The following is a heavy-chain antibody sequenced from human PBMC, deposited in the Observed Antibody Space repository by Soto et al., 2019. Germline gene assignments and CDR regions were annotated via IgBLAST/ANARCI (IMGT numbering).Heavy chain of an antibody. CDR2: ISGSGGST. J-gene: IGHJ4*02. CDR3: AKDTRRMGSSWFYGSFDY. D-gene: IGHD6-13*01. CDR1: GFTFSSYA. Sequence: PGGSLRLSCAASGFTFSSYAMSWVRQAPGKGLEWVSAISGSGGSTYYADSVKGRFTISRDNSKNTLYLQMNSLRAEDTAVYYCAKDTRRMGSSWFYGSFDYWGQGTLVTVSS. V-gene: IGHV3-23*01.